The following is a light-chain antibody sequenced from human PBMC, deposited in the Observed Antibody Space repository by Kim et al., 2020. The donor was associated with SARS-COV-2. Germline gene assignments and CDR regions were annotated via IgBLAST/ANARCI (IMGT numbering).Light chain of an antibody. J-gene: IGKJ1*01. V-gene: IGKV3-20*01. CDR1: QSVSSSF. CDR2: GAS. CDR3: QQYDRSWS. Sequence: EIVLTLSPGTLSLSPGERATLSCRASQSVSSSFLAWYQQKPGQAPRLLIYGASDRATGIPDRFSGSGSGTDFTLTISRLEPEDFAVYYCQQYDRSWSFGQGTKVEIK.